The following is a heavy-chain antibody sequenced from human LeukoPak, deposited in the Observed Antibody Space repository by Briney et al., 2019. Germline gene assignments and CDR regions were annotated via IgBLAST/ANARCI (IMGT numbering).Heavy chain of an antibody. Sequence: SETLSLTCTVSGGSISSYYWSWIRQPPGKGLEWIGYIYYSGSTNYNPSIKSRVTISVDTSKNQFSLKLSSVTAADTAVYYCARGILLRDSSGESWFDPWGQGTLVTVSS. D-gene: IGHD3-22*01. V-gene: IGHV4-59*01. CDR1: GGSISSYY. CDR3: ARGILLRDSSGESWFDP. J-gene: IGHJ5*02. CDR2: IYYSGST.